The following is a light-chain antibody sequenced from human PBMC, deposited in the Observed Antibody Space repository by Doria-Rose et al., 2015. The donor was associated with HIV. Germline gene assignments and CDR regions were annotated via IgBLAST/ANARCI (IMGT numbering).Light chain of an antibody. Sequence: DIQMTQSPSSLSASIGDRVTITCRASQTVSTYLNWFQQEPGKAPKLLIYAASRLQSGVPSRSSGSGSGTDFTLTISGLQPGDFATYYCQQTYSSPTWTFGQGTKVEMK. J-gene: IGKJ1*01. CDR3: QQTYSSPTWT. CDR2: AAS. V-gene: IGKV1-39*01. CDR1: QTVSTY.